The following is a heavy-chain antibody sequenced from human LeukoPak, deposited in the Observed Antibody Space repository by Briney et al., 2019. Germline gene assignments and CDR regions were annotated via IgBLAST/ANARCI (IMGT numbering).Heavy chain of an antibody. CDR1: GFTFSSYG. D-gene: IGHD5-24*01. J-gene: IGHJ4*02. Sequence: GGSLRLSCAASGFTFSSYGMHWVRQAPGKGLEWVAVIWYDGSNKYYADSVKGRFTISRDNSKNTLYLQMNSLRAEDTAVYYCAKFEEMDTINPFDYWGQGTLVTVSS. V-gene: IGHV3-33*06. CDR2: IWYDGSNK. CDR3: AKFEEMDTINPFDY.